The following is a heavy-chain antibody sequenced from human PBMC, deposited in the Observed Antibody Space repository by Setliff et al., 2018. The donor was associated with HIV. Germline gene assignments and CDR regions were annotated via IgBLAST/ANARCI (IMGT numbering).Heavy chain of an antibody. CDR2: IEHDGSKK. V-gene: IGHV3-30*02. Sequence: GGSLRLSCAVSGFTFSTYGMHWVRQAPGKGLEWVTFIEHDGSKKFYADSVKGRFTISRDNSKNTLYLQMNSLRAEDTAVYYCAKDFPPPNGMDVWGQGTTVTVSS. J-gene: IGHJ6*02. CDR3: AKDFPPPNGMDV. CDR1: GFTFSTYG.